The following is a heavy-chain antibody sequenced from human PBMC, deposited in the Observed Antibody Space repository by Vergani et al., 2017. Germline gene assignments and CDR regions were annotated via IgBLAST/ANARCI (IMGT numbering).Heavy chain of an antibody. CDR1: GFTFSNYA. V-gene: IGHV3-30*01. J-gene: IGHJ4*02. CDR2: ISYDGSNK. D-gene: IGHD4-17*01. CDR3: ARGEDDYGEGTVGGFDY. Sequence: QVQLVESGGGVVQPGRSLRLSCAASGFTFSNYAMHWVRQAPGKGLEWVAVISYDGSNKYYADSVKGRFTISRDNSKNTLYLQMNSLRAEDTAVYYCARGEDDYGEGTVGGFDYWGQGTLVTVSS.